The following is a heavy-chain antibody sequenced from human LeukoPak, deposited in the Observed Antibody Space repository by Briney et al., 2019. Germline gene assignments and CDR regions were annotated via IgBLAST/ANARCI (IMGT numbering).Heavy chain of an antibody. CDR3: ARDSDYYSSGWSPWDY. J-gene: IGHJ4*02. D-gene: IGHD6-19*01. CDR1: GFTFDDYG. Sequence: GGSLRLSCAASGFTFDDYGMSWVRQAPGKGLEWVSSIQWNDDSTGYADSVKGRFTISRDNAKNSLYLQMKSLRAEDTALYYCARDSDYYSSGWSPWDYWGQETLVTVSS. CDR2: IQWNDDST. V-gene: IGHV3-20*04.